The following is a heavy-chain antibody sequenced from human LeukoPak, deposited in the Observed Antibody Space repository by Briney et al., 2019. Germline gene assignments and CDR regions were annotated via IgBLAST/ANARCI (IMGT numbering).Heavy chain of an antibody. V-gene: IGHV1-2*02. Sequence: VASVKVSCKASGYTFTGYYMHWVRQAPGQGLEWMGWINPNSGGTNYAQKFQGRVTMTRDTSISTAYMELSRLRSDDTAMYYCAKHGGSAPALKYIDYWGQGTLVTVSS. CDR1: GYTFTGYY. D-gene: IGHD6-25*01. J-gene: IGHJ4*02. CDR3: AKHGGSAPALKYIDY. CDR2: INPNSGGT.